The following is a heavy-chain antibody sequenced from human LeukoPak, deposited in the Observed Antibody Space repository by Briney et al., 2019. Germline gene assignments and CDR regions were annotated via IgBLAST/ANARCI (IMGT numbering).Heavy chain of an antibody. CDR1: GFTFSSYG. V-gene: IGHV3-30*18. D-gene: IGHD6-19*01. CDR2: ISYDGSNK. J-gene: IGHJ4*02. Sequence: GRSLRLSCAASGFTFSSYGMHWVRQAPGKGLEWVAVISYDGSNKYYADSVKGRFTISRDNSKNTLYLQMNSLRAEDTAVYYCAKGLTVAVADYWGQGTLVTVSS. CDR3: AKGLTVAVADY.